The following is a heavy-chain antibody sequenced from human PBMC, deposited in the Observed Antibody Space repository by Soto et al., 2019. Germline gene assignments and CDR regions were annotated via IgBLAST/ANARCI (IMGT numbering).Heavy chain of an antibody. CDR1: GYTLTELS. Sequence: GASVKVSCKVSGYTLTELSMHWVRQAPGKGLEWMGGFDPEDGETIYAQKFQGRVTMTEDTSTDTAYMELSSLRSDDTAVYYCARDTQPTTGNYYYYGMDVWGQGTTVTVSS. J-gene: IGHJ6*02. CDR2: FDPEDGET. CDR3: ARDTQPTTGNYYYYGMDV. V-gene: IGHV1-24*01. D-gene: IGHD4-17*01.